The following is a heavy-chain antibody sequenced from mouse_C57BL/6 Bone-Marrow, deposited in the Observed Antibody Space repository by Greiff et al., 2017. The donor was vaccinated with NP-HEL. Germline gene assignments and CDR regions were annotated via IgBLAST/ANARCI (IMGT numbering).Heavy chain of an antibody. D-gene: IGHD1-1*01. CDR2: INPSTGGT. V-gene: IGHV1-42*01. J-gene: IGHJ4*01. Sequence: EVQLVESGPELVKPGASVKISCKASGYSFTGYYMNWVKQSPEKSLEWIGEINPSTGGTTYNQKFKAKATLTVDKSSSTAYMQLKSLTSEDSAVYYCASYGSSHYYAMDYWGQGTSVTVSS. CDR3: ASYGSSHYYAMDY. CDR1: GYSFTGYY.